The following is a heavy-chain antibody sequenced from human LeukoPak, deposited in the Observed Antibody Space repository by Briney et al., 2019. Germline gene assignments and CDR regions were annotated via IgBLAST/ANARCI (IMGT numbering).Heavy chain of an antibody. J-gene: IGHJ6*02. CDR1: GYTFTSYY. Sequence: ASVKVPCKASGYTFTSYYMHWVRQAPGQGLEWMGIINPSGGSTSYAQKFQGRVTMTRDTSTSTVYMELSSLRSEDTAVYYCAREYQQLFGMDVWGQGTTVTVSS. V-gene: IGHV1-46*01. CDR2: INPSGGST. D-gene: IGHD6-13*01. CDR3: AREYQQLFGMDV.